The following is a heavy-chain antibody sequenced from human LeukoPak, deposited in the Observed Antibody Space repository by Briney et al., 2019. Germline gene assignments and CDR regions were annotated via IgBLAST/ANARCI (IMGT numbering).Heavy chain of an antibody. D-gene: IGHD6-13*01. CDR2: ISGSGGST. Sequence: GGFLRLSCAASGFTFSSYAMSWVRQAPGKGLEWVSAISGSGGSTYYADSVKGRFTISRDNSKNTLYLQMNSLRAEDTAVYYCAKGLGVSSWSFDYWGQGTLVTVSS. CDR1: GFTFSSYA. J-gene: IGHJ4*02. V-gene: IGHV3-23*01. CDR3: AKGLGVSSWSFDY.